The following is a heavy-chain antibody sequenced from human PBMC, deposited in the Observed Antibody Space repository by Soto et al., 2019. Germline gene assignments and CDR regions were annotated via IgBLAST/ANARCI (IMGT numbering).Heavy chain of an antibody. CDR1: GYTFTSYD. V-gene: IGHV1-8*01. D-gene: IGHD6-13*01. Sequence: RASVKVSCKASGYTFTSYDINWVRQATGQGLEWMGWMNPNSGNTGYAQKFQGRVTMTRNTSISTAYMELSSLRSEDTAVYYCARAGIAAAGPDYWGQGTLVTVSS. CDR2: MNPNSGNT. CDR3: ARAGIAAAGPDY. J-gene: IGHJ4*02.